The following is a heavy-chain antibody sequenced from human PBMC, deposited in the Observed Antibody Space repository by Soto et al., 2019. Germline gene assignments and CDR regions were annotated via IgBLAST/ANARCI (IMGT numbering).Heavy chain of an antibody. V-gene: IGHV3-7*03. CDR1: GLTFSRHW. J-gene: IGHJ4*02. Sequence: EVQLVESGGGLVQPGGSLRLSCTASGLTFSRHWMSWVRQAPGKGREWVANIKQDGSEKYYVDSVKGRFTISRDNAKNSLFLQMISLRDEDTAVYYCASRVPEDVYYGVFDYWGQGALVTVSP. CDR3: ASRVPEDVYYGVFDY. CDR2: IKQDGSEK. D-gene: IGHD3-3*01.